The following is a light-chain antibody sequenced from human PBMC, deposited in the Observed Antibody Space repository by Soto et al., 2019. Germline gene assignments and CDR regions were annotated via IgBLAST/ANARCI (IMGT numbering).Light chain of an antibody. J-gene: IGLJ2*01. CDR2: DNN. V-gene: IGLV1-51*01. CDR3: GTWDSSLSAVL. CDR1: SSNIGNNY. Sequence: QSVLTQPPSVSVTPGQTVTISCSGSSSNIGNNYVSWYQQFPGTAPKLLIYDNNKRPSGIPDRFSGSKSGTSATLGITGLQTGDEADYYCGTWDSSLSAVLIGGGTKVTVL.